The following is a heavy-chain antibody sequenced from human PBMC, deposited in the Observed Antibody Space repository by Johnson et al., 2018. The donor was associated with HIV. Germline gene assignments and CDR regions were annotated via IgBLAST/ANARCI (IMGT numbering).Heavy chain of an antibody. D-gene: IGHD3-22*01. CDR1: GFTVSTNY. CDR2: IYSGGST. V-gene: IGHV3-66*01. J-gene: IGHJ3*02. Sequence: VQLVESGGGLVHPGGSLRLSCAASGFTVSTNYMSWVRQAPGKGLEWVSLIYSGGSTYYADSVKGRFTISRDNSKNTLYLQMNSLRAEDTAVYYCARGRLISMIVSAGAFDIWGQGTMVTVSS. CDR3: ARGRLISMIVSAGAFDI.